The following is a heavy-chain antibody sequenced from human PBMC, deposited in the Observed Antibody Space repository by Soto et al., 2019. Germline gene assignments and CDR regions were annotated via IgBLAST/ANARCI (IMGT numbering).Heavy chain of an antibody. D-gene: IGHD6-13*01. CDR3: ATTIAAAGGYYFNY. Sequence: EVQLVESGGGLVQPGGSLRLSCAASGFTFSSYAMHWVRQAPGKGLEYVSTINNNGGSTYYANSVKGRFTISRDNSKNTLYLQMGSLRAEDMAVYYCATTIAAAGGYYFNYWRQGTLVTVSS. J-gene: IGHJ4*02. CDR1: GFTFSSYA. V-gene: IGHV3-64*01. CDR2: INNNGGST.